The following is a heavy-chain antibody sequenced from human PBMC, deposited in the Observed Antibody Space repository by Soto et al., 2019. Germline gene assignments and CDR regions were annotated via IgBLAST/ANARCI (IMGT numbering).Heavy chain of an antibody. CDR1: GFSFRSYY. V-gene: IGHV3-21*01. CDR2: ISSSSSYI. D-gene: IGHD3-10*01. Sequence: GGSLRLSCAASGFSFRSYYMNWVRQAPGKGLEWVSSISSSSSYINYADPVKGRFTISRDNAKNSLYLQMNSLRAEDTAVYYCARVGTYYGSGSPYYSDYWGQGTLVTVSS. J-gene: IGHJ4*02. CDR3: ARVGTYYGSGSPYYSDY.